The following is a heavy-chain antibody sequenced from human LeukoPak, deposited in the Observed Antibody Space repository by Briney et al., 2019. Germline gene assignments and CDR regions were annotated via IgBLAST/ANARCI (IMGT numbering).Heavy chain of an antibody. V-gene: IGHV3-23*01. CDR3: ARDFPGWQWLIDP. D-gene: IGHD6-19*01. CDR1: GFTFSSYA. CDR2: ISGSGGST. J-gene: IGHJ2*01. Sequence: GGSLRLSCAASGFTFSSYAVSWVRQAPGKGLEWVSAISGSGGSTYYADSVKGRFTISRDNSENTLYLQMNSLKTEDTALYYCARDFPGWQWLIDPWGRGTLVIVSS.